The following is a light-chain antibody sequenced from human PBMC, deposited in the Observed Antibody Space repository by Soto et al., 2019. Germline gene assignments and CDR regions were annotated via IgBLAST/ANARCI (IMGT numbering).Light chain of an antibody. Sequence: QSVLTQPPSVSGSPGQSVTISCTGTSSDVGSYNRVSWYQQPPGTAPKLMIYEVSNRPSGVPDRFSGSKSGNTASLTISGLQAEDEADYYCSLYTSSSTFWVFGGGTKSPS. CDR2: EVS. J-gene: IGLJ3*02. CDR1: SSDVGSYNR. V-gene: IGLV2-18*01. CDR3: SLYTSSSTFWV.